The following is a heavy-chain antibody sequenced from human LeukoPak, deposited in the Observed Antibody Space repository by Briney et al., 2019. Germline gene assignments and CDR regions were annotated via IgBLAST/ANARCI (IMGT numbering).Heavy chain of an antibody. D-gene: IGHD1-1*01. CDR1: GGSISNNNYY. CDR3: ATWRTAKTGFDY. V-gene: IGHV4-39*01. J-gene: IGHJ4*02. CDR2: IYYSGSP. Sequence: SETLSLTCTVSGGSISNNNYYWAWIRQPPGKGLECIGSIYYSGSPSCNPSLKSRVTISVDTSKNQFSLRLSSVTAADTAVYYCATWRTAKTGFDYWGQGTLVTVSS.